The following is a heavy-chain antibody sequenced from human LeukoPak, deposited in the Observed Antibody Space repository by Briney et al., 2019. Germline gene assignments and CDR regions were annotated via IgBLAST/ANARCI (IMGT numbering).Heavy chain of an antibody. D-gene: IGHD3-16*01. V-gene: IGHV4-59*11. CDR1: GGSISSHY. Sequence: SETLSLTCTVSGGSISSHYWSWIRQPPGKGLEWIGQIHYSGRPDYNPSLKSRVTISVDTSKNQLSLKVTSVTGADTAVYYCARFGVDYDMDVWGQGTTVTVSS. CDR3: ARFGVDYDMDV. J-gene: IGHJ6*02. CDR2: IHYSGRP.